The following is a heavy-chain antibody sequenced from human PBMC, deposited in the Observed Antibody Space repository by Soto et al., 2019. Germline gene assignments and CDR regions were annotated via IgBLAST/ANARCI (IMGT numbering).Heavy chain of an antibody. D-gene: IGHD4-17*01. CDR3: AKDRSFSMTTVTKLADYYYMDV. CDR2: ISGSGGST. CDR1: GFTFSSYA. V-gene: IGHV3-23*01. Sequence: GGSLRLSCAASGFTFSSYAMSWVRQAPGKGLEWVSAISGSGGSTYYADSVKGRFTISRDNSKNTLYLQMNSLRAEDTAVYYCAKDRSFSMTTVTKLADYYYMDVWGKGTTVTVSS. J-gene: IGHJ6*03.